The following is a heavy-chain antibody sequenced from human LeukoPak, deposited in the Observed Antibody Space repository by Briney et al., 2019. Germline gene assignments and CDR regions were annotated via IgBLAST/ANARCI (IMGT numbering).Heavy chain of an antibody. Sequence: SGTLSLTCAVSGGSISSSNWWSWVRQPPGKGLEWIGEIYHSGSTNYNPSLESRVTISVDKSKNQFSLKLSSVTAADTAVYYCARDNGTSCYDYWGQGTLVTVSS. CDR3: ARDNGTSCYDY. V-gene: IGHV4-4*02. CDR1: GGSISSSNW. CDR2: IYHSGST. J-gene: IGHJ4*02. D-gene: IGHD2-2*01.